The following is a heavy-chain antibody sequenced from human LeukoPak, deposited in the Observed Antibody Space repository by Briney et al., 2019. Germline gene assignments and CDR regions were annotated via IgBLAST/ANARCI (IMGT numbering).Heavy chain of an antibody. D-gene: IGHD3-10*01. CDR2: IYYSGST. Sequence: PSETLSLTCTVSGYSISSGYYWGWIRQPPGKGLEWIGSIYYSGSTFYNPSLKSRVTISVDTSKNQFSLKLSSVTAADTAVCYCARGRLARGHYFDYWGQGTLVTVSS. V-gene: IGHV4-38-2*02. CDR1: GYSISSGYY. CDR3: ARGRLARGHYFDY. J-gene: IGHJ4*02.